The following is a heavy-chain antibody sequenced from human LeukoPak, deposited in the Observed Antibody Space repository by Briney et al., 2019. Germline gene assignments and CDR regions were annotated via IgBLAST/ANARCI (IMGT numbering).Heavy chain of an antibody. CDR3: ARSAEENDAFDI. CDR2: IYYSGST. CDR1: GGSISSSSYY. J-gene: IGHJ3*02. Sequence: SETLSLTCTVSGGSISSSSYYWGWIRQPPGKGLEWIGSIYYSGSTYYNPSLKSRVTISVDTSKNQFSLKLSSVTAADTAVYYCARSAEENDAFDIWGQGTMVTVSS. V-gene: IGHV4-39*07.